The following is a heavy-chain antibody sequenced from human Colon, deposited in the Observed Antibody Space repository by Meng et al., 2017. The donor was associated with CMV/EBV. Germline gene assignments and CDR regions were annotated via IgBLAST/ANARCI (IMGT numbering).Heavy chain of an antibody. CDR3: ARVLLWFGGGRYYGMDV. D-gene: IGHD3-10*01. V-gene: IGHV6-1*01. CDR1: GDSLSSNSAA. Sequence: SETLSLTGAISGDSLSSNSAAWNWIRQSPSRGLEWLGRTYYRSKWYNDYAVSVKSRITINPDTSKNQFSLQLNSGTPEDTAVYYCARVLLWFGGGRYYGMDVWGQGTTVTVSS. J-gene: IGHJ6*02. CDR2: TYYRSKWYN.